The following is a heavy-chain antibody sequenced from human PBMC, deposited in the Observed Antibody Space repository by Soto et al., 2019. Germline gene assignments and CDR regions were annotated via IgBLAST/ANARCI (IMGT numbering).Heavy chain of an antibody. V-gene: IGHV2-5*02. J-gene: IGHJ5*02. CDR1: GFSLTTSGVG. CDR2: IYWDDDK. CDR3: AHRTTTVTWWFDP. D-gene: IGHD4-17*01. Sequence: QITLKESGPTLVKPTQTLTLTCTFSGFSLTTSGVGVGWIRQPPGKALEWLALIYWDDDKSYSPALKSRLTITKDTSKTQVVLTMTNMDPAYTATYFWAHRTTTVTWWFDPWGQGTLVTVSS.